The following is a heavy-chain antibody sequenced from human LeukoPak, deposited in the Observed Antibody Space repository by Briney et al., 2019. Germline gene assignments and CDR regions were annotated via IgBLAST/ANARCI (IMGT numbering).Heavy chain of an antibody. CDR3: AKVRQWLVPGQGFDY. D-gene: IGHD6-19*01. J-gene: IGHJ4*02. V-gene: IGHV4-59*01. Sequence: PSETLSLTCTVSGGSISSYYWSWLRQPPGKGLEWIGYIYSSGSTNYNPSLKSRVTISVDTSKNQFSLKLSSVTAADTAVYYCAKVRQWLVPGQGFDYWGQGTLVTVSS. CDR2: IYSSGST. CDR1: GGSISSYY.